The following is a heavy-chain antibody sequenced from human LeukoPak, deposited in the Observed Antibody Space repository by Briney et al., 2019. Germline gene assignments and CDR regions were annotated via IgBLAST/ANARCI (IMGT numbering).Heavy chain of an antibody. CDR3: ARDYSNYAYYYYGMDV. J-gene: IGHJ6*02. D-gene: IGHD4-11*01. V-gene: IGHV4-34*01. Sequence: SETLSLTCAVYGGSFSGYYWSWIRQPPGKGLEWIGEINHSGSANCNPSLKSRVTISVDTSKNQFSLKLSSVTAADTAVYYCARDYSNYAYYYYGMDVWGQGTTVTVSS. CDR2: INHSGSA. CDR1: GGSFSGYY.